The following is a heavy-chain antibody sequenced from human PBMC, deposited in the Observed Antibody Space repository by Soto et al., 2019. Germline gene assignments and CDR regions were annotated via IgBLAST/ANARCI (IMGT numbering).Heavy chain of an antibody. Sequence: SETLSLTCTVSGGSISSYYWSWIRQPPGKGLEWIGYIYYSGSTNYNPSLKSRVTISVDTSKNQFSLKLSSVTAADTAVYYCARQAYCTNGVCYSTFDYWGQGTLVTVSS. D-gene: IGHD2-8*01. J-gene: IGHJ4*02. CDR3: ARQAYCTNGVCYSTFDY. CDR1: GGSISSYY. V-gene: IGHV4-59*08. CDR2: IYYSGST.